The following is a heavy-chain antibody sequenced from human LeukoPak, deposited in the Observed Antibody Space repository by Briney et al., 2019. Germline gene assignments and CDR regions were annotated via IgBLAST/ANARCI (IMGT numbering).Heavy chain of an antibody. Sequence: SETLSLTCAVYGGSFSGYYWNWIRQPPGKGPEWIGEINHSGSTNYNPSLKSRVTISVDTSKNQFSLKLSSVTAADTAVYYCARANYYDSSGYYHGFDYWGQGTLVTVSS. CDR3: ARANYYDSSGYYHGFDY. V-gene: IGHV4-34*01. J-gene: IGHJ4*02. CDR2: INHSGST. D-gene: IGHD3-22*01. CDR1: GGSFSGYY.